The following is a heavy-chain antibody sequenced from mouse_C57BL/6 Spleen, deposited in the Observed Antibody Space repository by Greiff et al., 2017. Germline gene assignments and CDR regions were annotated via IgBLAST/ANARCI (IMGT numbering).Heavy chain of an antibody. V-gene: IGHV1-69*01. CDR2: IDPSDSYT. Sequence: QVQLQQPGAELVMPGASVKLSCKASGYTFTSYWMHWVKQRPGQGLEWIGEIDPSDSYTKYNQKFKGESTLTVDKSASTAYMQLSSLTSENSAVYYCARGGWLRPLFAYWGQGTLVTVSA. CDR3: ARGGWLRPLFAY. CDR1: GYTFTSYW. J-gene: IGHJ3*01. D-gene: IGHD2-2*01.